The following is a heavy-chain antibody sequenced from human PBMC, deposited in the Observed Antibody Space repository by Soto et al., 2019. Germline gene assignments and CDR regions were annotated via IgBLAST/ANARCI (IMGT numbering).Heavy chain of an antibody. V-gene: IGHV1-3*01. CDR2: INAGNGNT. CDR1: GYTFTSYA. D-gene: IGHD1-1*01. Sequence: ASVKVSCKASGYTFTSYAMHWVRQAPGQRLEWMGWINAGNGNTKYSQKFQGRVTITRDTSASTAYMELSSLRSEDTAVYYCARDLNEKNWTPVGMDVWGQGTTVTVSS. CDR3: ARDLNEKNWTPVGMDV. J-gene: IGHJ6*02.